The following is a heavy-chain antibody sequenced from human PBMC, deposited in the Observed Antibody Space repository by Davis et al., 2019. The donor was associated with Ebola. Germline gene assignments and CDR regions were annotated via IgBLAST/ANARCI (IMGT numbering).Heavy chain of an antibody. J-gene: IGHJ3*02. D-gene: IGHD6-19*01. CDR3: ARGSSGWFDAFDI. CDR1: GYTFTSYG. CDR2: INPNSGGT. V-gene: IGHV1-2*04. Sequence: ASVKVSCKASGYTFTSYGISWVRQAPGQGLEWMGWINPNSGGTNYAQKFQGWVTMTRDTSISTAYMELSRLRSDDTAVYYCARGSSGWFDAFDIWGQGTMVTVSS.